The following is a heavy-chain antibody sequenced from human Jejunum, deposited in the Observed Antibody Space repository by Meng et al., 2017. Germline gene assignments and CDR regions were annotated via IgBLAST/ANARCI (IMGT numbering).Heavy chain of an antibody. V-gene: IGHV3-48*03. CDR3: ATQPNCYYFDSENYYNVR. CDR1: GFTFHSYE. D-gene: IGHD3-10*01. Sequence: GESLKISCATSGFTFHSYEMNWVRQAPGKGLECISHISSSGTTIYYADSVKGRFSISRDNAKSSLFLQMNSLGVEDTAIYYCATQPNCYYFDSENYYNVRWGQGTLVTVSS. CDR2: ISSSGTTI. J-gene: IGHJ4*02.